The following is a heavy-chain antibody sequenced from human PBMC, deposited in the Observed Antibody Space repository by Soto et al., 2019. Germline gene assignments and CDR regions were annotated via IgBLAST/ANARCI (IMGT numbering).Heavy chain of an antibody. Sequence: AASLKVCCKASGYTFTGYYMHWVRQATGQGLEWMGWINPNSGGTNYAQKFQGRVTMTRDTSISTAYMELSRLRSDDTAVYYCARVNVVVVAATREYYFDYWGQGTLVTVSS. D-gene: IGHD2-15*01. CDR1: GYTFTGYY. V-gene: IGHV1-2*02. CDR3: ARVNVVVVAATREYYFDY. J-gene: IGHJ4*02. CDR2: INPNSGGT.